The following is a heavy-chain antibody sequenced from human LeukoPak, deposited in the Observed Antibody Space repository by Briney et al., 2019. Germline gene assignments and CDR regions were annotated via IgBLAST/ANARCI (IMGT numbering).Heavy chain of an antibody. D-gene: IGHD2-15*01. CDR1: GFTFSTYW. J-gene: IGHJ6*03. CDR3: AGGPVVAATHYYYYYYMDV. Sequence: GGSLRLSCGASGFTFSTYWMSWVRQAPGKGPEWVANIKVDGSETHYVDSVKGRFTISRDNSKNSLYLQMNSLRAEDTAVYYCAGGPVVAATHYYYYYYMDVWGKGTTVTVSS. V-gene: IGHV3-7*03. CDR2: IKVDGSET.